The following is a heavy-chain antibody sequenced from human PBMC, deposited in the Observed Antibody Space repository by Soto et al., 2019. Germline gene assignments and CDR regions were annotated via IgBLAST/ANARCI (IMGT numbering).Heavy chain of an antibody. CDR1: GDSISSYS. J-gene: IGHJ5*02. Sequence: QVQLQVSGPGLVKPSETLSLTCTVSGDSISSYSWSWIRQPPGKGLEWIGNIHYNGNTKYSPSLKSLVTXPXXXSXXHFSLKLISVTTADTAVDFCAGEGNLGSWIQPLDPWGQGTLVTVSS. D-gene: IGHD6-13*01. CDR2: IHYNGNT. V-gene: IGHV4-59*01. CDR3: AGEGNLGSWIQPLDP.